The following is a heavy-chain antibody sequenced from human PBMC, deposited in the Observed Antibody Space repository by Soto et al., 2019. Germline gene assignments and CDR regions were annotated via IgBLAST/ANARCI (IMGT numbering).Heavy chain of an antibody. J-gene: IGHJ6*03. Sequence: SVKVSCKASGGTFSSYTISWVRQAPGQRLEWMGRITPIIGIANYAQKLQGRVTMTTDTSTSTAYMELRSLRSDDTAVYYCERAITIFGVDLCYYYMDVWGKGTTVTVSS. CDR2: ITPIIGIA. CDR1: GGTFSSYT. CDR3: ERAITIFGVDLCYYYMDV. D-gene: IGHD3-3*01. V-gene: IGHV1-69*02.